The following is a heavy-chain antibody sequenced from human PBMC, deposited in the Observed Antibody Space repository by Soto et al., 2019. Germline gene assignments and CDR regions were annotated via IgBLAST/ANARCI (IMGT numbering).Heavy chain of an antibody. J-gene: IGHJ5*02. V-gene: IGHV4-31*03. D-gene: IGHD6-13*01. CDR2: IYYSGST. CDR1: GGSISSGGYY. Sequence: PSETLSLTCTVSGGSISSGGYYWSWIRQHPGKGLEWIGYIYYSGSTYYNPSLKSRVTISVDASKNQFSLKLSSVTAADTAVYYCARDVIAAAGTVDWFDPWGQGTLVTVSS. CDR3: ARDVIAAAGTVDWFDP.